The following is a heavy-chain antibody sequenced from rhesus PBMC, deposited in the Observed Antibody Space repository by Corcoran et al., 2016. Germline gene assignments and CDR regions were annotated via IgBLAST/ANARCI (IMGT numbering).Heavy chain of an antibody. CDR1: GYSISSGYY. Sequence: QVQLQESGPGLVKPSETLSLTCAVSGYSISSGYYWSWIRQPPGKGREWIGYITYSGSPSYNPSLTRRVTISRDTSKNQFSLKLSSVTAADTAVYYCARDSPYSSSYFDLSLDVWGRGVLVTVSS. CDR3: ARDSPYSSSYFDLSLDV. D-gene: IGHD6-43*01. CDR2: ITYSGSP. J-gene: IGHJ5-2*02. V-gene: IGHV4-122*02.